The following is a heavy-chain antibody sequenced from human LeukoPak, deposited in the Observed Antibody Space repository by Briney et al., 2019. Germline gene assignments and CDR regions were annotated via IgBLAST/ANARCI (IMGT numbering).Heavy chain of an antibody. V-gene: IGHV3-74*01. Sequence: HPGGSLRLSCAASGFTFSTYWMHWVRQAPGKGLVWVSRIKSDGSTNYADSVKGRFTISRDNANNTLSLQMNSLIPEDTGVYYCARAPSEIGGYYPEYFRHWGQGTLVTVSS. J-gene: IGHJ1*01. D-gene: IGHD3-22*01. CDR1: GFTFSTYW. CDR3: ARAPSEIGGYYPEYFRH. CDR2: IKSDGST.